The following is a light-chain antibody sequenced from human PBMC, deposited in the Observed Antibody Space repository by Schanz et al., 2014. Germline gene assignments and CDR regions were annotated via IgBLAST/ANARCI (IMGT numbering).Light chain of an antibody. J-gene: IGKJ1*01. CDR2: AAS. V-gene: IGKV1-9*01. CDR3: LQDNNYPWT. Sequence: IQLTQSPSSLSASVGDRVTITCRASQGISSYLAWYQQKPGKAPKLLIYAASTLQSGVPSRFSGSGSGTDFTLTISSLQPEDFATYYCLQDNNYPWTFGQGTKVEIK. CDR1: QGISSY.